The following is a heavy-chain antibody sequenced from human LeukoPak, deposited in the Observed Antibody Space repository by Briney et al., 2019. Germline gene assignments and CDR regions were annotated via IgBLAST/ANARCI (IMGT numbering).Heavy chain of an antibody. J-gene: IGHJ4*02. D-gene: IGHD2-2*01. CDR3: ARDRGGDIVVVPAGIFDY. CDR1: GYTFTSYG. Sequence: GASVKVSCKASGYTFTSYGISWVRQAPGQGLEWMGWISAYNGNTNYAQKLQGRVTMTTDTSTSTAYMELRSLRSDDTAVYYCARDRGGDIVVVPAGIFDYWGQGTLVTVSS. CDR2: ISAYNGNT. V-gene: IGHV1-18*01.